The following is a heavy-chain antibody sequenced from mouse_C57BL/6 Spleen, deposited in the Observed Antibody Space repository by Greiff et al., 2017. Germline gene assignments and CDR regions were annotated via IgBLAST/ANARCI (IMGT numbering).Heavy chain of an antibody. CDR2: IWTGGGT. CDR1: GFSLTSYA. D-gene: IGHD1-1*01. CDR3: ARWYYGSSYAFDY. V-gene: IGHV2-9-1*01. J-gene: IGHJ2*01. Sequence: VQLVESGPGLVAPSQSLSITCTVSGFSLTSYAISWVRQPPGKGLEWLGVIWTGGGTNYNTALKSRLSISKDNSKSQVFLKMNSLQTDDTARYYCARWYYGSSYAFDYWGQGTTLTVSS.